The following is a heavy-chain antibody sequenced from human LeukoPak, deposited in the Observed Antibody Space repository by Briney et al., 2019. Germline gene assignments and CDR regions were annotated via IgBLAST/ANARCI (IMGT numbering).Heavy chain of an antibody. CDR3: AKGRDYYFDY. CDR2: IRYDGSDK. V-gene: IGHV3-30*02. CDR1: GFTFSNYG. Sequence: GGSLRLSRAASGFTFSNYGIHWVRQAPGKGLEWVAFIRYDGSDKYYADSVKGRFTISRDNSKNTLSLQMNSLRPEDTAAYYCAKGRDYYFDYWGQGTLVTVSS. D-gene: IGHD3/OR15-3a*01. J-gene: IGHJ4*02.